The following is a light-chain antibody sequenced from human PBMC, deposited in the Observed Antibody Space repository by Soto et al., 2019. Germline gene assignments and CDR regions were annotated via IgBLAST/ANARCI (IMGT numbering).Light chain of an antibody. CDR3: QQYYSYPQLT. CDR2: AAS. J-gene: IGKJ5*01. V-gene: IGKV1-8*01. CDR1: QGISSY. Sequence: AIRMTQSPSSLSASTGDRVTITCRASQGISSYLAWYQQKPGKAPKLLIYAASTLQSGVPSRFSGSGSGTDFTLTISCLQSEDFATYYCQQYYSYPQLTFGQGTRLESK.